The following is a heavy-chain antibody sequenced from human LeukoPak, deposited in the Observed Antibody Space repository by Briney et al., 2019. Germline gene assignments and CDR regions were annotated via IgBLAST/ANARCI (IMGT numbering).Heavy chain of an antibody. D-gene: IGHD3-10*01. CDR1: GFSLSTSGVG. J-gene: IGHJ4*02. V-gene: IGHV2-5*02. Sequence: SGPTLVKPTQTLTLTCTFSGFSLSTSGVGVGWIPQPPGKALEWLALIYWDDDKRYSPSLKSRLTITKDTSKNQVVLTMTNMDPVDTATYYCARVVRGVHFDYWGQGTLVTVSS. CDR3: ARVVRGVHFDY. CDR2: IYWDDDK.